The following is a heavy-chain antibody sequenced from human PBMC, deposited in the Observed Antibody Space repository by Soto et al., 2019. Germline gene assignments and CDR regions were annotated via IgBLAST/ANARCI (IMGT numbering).Heavy chain of an antibody. D-gene: IGHD3-22*01. CDR2: IIPIFGTA. CDR3: ARDIRPYYDSSGYGKFDY. V-gene: IGHV1-69*12. Sequence: QVQLVQSGAEVKKPGSSVKVSCKASGGTFSSYAISWVRQAPGQGREWMGGIIPIFGTANYAQKFQGRVTITADDSTSTAFMDLSSLRSEDTSVYYCARDIRPYYDSSGYGKFDYWGQGTLVAVSS. J-gene: IGHJ4*02. CDR1: GGTFSSYA.